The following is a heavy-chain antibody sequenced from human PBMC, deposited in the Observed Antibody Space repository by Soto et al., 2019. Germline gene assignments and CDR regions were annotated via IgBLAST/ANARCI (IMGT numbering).Heavy chain of an antibody. CDR2: VFYSGST. CDR1: GDSISSYY. D-gene: IGHD3-22*01. V-gene: IGHV4-59*12. CDR3: ARGDDSSGYTNFDY. J-gene: IGHJ4*02. Sequence: PSETLSLTCTVSGDSISSYYWSWIRQPPGKGLVWIGYVFYSGSTNYNPPLKSRVTISLDMSKNQFSLKLSSVTAADTAVYYCARGDDSSGYTNFDYWGQGTLVTVSS.